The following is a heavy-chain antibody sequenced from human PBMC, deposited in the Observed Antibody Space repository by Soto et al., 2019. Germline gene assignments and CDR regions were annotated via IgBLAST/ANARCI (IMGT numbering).Heavy chain of an antibody. CDR1: GFTFSSHS. Sequence: PGGSLRLSCAASGFTFSSHSMSWVRQAPGKGLEWVSSISSTGRDKFYADSLKGRFTISRDNANNSLYLQMNSLRAEDTAVYYCAREVRTYYDFFVPHNWFDPWGQGTLVTVSS. CDR2: ISSTGRDK. V-gene: IGHV3-21*01. D-gene: IGHD3-3*01. CDR3: AREVRTYYDFFVPHNWFDP. J-gene: IGHJ5*02.